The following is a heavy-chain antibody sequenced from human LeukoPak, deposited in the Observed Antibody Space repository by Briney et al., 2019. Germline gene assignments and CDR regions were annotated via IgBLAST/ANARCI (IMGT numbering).Heavy chain of an antibody. CDR1: GYAFTVCC. Sequence: AAVNVCFKASGYAFTVCCIHWVREAPGQGLGWMGLINPNSGGTNYAQEFEGRGTITRGTSISTAYMELSRLRSDDTAVYYCARGRPTDIVVVVAADYWGQGTLVPVSS. CDR3: ARGRPTDIVVVVAADY. D-gene: IGHD2-15*01. J-gene: IGHJ4*02. V-gene: IGHV1-2*02. CDR2: INPNSGGT.